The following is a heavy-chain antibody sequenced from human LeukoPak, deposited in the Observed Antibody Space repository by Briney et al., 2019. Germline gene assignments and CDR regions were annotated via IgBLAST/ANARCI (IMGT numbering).Heavy chain of an antibody. CDR3: ARHSDSSGYYFDY. Sequence: SETLSLTCTVSGGSISSSSCYWGWIRQPPGKGLEWIGSIYYSGSTYYNPSLKSRVTISVDTSKNQFSLKLSPVTAADTAVYYCARHSDSSGYYFDYWGQGTLVTVSS. D-gene: IGHD3-22*01. CDR1: GGSISSSSCY. CDR2: IYYSGST. J-gene: IGHJ4*02. V-gene: IGHV4-39*01.